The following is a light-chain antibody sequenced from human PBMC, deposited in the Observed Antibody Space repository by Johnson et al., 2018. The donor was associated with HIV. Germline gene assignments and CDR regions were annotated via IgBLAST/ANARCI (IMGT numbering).Light chain of an antibody. Sequence: QLVLTQPPSVSAAPGQKVTISCSGSNSNIGNNYVSWYQQLPGAAPKLLIYENNKRPSGIPDRFSGSKSGTSATLGLTGLQTGDEADYYCGTWDSSLSAYVFGTGTKVTVL. CDR3: GTWDSSLSAYV. CDR1: NSNIGNNY. J-gene: IGLJ1*01. V-gene: IGLV1-51*02. CDR2: ENN.